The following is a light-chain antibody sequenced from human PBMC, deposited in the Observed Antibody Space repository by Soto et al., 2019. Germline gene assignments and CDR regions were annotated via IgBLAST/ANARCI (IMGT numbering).Light chain of an antibody. Sequence: QSVLTQPASVSGSPGQSITISCTGTSSDVGSYNLVSWYQQHPGKAPKLMIYEGSKRPSGVSNRFSGSKSGNTASLTISGHQAEDEADYYCCSYAGSSTVVFCGGTKVTVL. CDR3: CSYAGSSTVV. CDR1: SSDVGSYNL. V-gene: IGLV2-23*01. CDR2: EGS. J-gene: IGLJ2*01.